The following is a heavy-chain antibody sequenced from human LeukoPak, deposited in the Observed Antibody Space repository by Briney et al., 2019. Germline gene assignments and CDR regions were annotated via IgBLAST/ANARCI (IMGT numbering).Heavy chain of an antibody. J-gene: IGHJ4*02. CDR2: ISNNGGST. CDR3: ARGDVMVVAATLNY. Sequence: PGGSLRLSCAASGFTFSSYAMHWVRQAPGKGLEYVSGISNNGGSTFYANSVKGRFTISRHNSQNTLYLQMGSLRPEDMAVYYCARGDVMVVAATLNYWGQGTLVTVSS. CDR1: GFTFSSYA. V-gene: IGHV3-64*01. D-gene: IGHD2-15*01.